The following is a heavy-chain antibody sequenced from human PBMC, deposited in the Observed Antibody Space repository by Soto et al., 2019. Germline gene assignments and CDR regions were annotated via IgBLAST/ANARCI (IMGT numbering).Heavy chain of an antibody. D-gene: IGHD6-13*01. J-gene: IGHJ5*02. CDR1: GFTFRSFT. CDR2: NSSNSAYI. Sequence: GGSLRLSCAASGFTFRSFTMNCVRHAPGKGLEWVSTNSSNSAYIYYTDALRGRFTISRDNAKNSLHLQMNSLRAEDTAVYYCTRDASRDSSARGWFDPWGPGTLVTVSS. V-gene: IGHV3-21*01. CDR3: TRDASRDSSARGWFDP.